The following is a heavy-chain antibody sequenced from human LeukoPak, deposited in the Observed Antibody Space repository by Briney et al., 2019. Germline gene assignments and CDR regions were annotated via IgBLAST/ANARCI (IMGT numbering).Heavy chain of an antibody. Sequence: PGGSLRLSCAASGFTFSGYWMHWVRQAPGKGLVWVARINGDGGDTNYADSVKGRFTISRDNARNTVYLQVNCLRAEDTAVYYCARGWVPSDITLKWGQGTMVTVSS. D-gene: IGHD3-22*01. CDR2: INGDGGDT. CDR1: GFTFSGYW. J-gene: IGHJ3*01. CDR3: ARGWVPSDITLK. V-gene: IGHV3-74*01.